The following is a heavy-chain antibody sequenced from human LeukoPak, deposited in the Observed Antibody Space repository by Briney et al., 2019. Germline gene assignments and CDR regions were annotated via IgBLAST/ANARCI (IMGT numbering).Heavy chain of an antibody. D-gene: IGHD2-15*01. CDR3: ARVRRRHCSGGSCYGDFDY. V-gene: IGHV1-46*01. CDR1: GYTFTSYY. J-gene: IGHJ4*02. Sequence: GASVKVSCKASGYTFTSYYMHWVRQAPGQGLEWMGIINPSGGSTSYAQKFQGRVTMTRDMSTSTVYMELSSLRSEDTAVYYCARVRRRHCSGGSCYGDFDYWGRGTLVTVSS. CDR2: INPSGGST.